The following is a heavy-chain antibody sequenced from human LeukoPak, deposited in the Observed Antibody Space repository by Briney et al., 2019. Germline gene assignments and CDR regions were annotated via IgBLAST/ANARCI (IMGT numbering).Heavy chain of an antibody. CDR1: GFTFSSYA. V-gene: IGHV3-23*01. Sequence: GGSLRLSCAASGFTFSSYAMSWVRQAPGKGLEWVPAISGSGGSTYYADSVKGRFTISRDNSKNTLYLQMNSLRAEDTAVYYCAKPRGIQLWVDAFDIWGQGTMVTVSS. CDR3: AKPRGIQLWVDAFDI. D-gene: IGHD5-18*01. CDR2: ISGSGGST. J-gene: IGHJ3*02.